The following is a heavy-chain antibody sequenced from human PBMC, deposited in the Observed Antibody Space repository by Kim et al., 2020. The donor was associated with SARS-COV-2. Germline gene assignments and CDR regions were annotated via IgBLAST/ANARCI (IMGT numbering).Heavy chain of an antibody. V-gene: IGHV3-74*01. CDR1: GFTLRTHY. CDR3: ARGGVNSRWGYFVI. CDR2: IESDGTGT. J-gene: IGHJ2*01. Sequence: GGSLRLSCAASGFTLRTHYLHWVRQAPGKGLVWVSRIESDGTGTDYADSVKGRFTISRDNAKNTVYLQMNSLSAEDTALYYCARGGVNSRWGYFVIWGRG. D-gene: IGHD3-16*01.